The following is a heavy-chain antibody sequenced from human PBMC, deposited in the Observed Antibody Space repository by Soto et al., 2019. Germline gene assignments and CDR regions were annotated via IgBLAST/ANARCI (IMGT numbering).Heavy chain of an antibody. Sequence: GASVKVSCKASGYTFTSYGISWVRQAPGQGLEWMGWISAYNGNTNYAQKLQGRVTMTTDTSTSTAYMELRSLRSDDTAVYYCARDPAGSPIQTGAFDIWGQGTMVTVSS. CDR1: GYTFTSYG. CDR2: ISAYNGNT. CDR3: ARDPAGSPIQTGAFDI. V-gene: IGHV1-18*01. J-gene: IGHJ3*02. D-gene: IGHD1-1*01.